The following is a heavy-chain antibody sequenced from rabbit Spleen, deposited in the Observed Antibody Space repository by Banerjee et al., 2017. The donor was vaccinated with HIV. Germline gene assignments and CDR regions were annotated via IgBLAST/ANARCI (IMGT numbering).Heavy chain of an antibody. V-gene: IGHV1S40*01. CDR3: ARDLGASGAYGIDL. J-gene: IGHJ4*01. Sequence: QSLEESGGDLVKPGASLTLTCKASGFSFSSSYDMCWVRQAPGKGLEWIACIYTGDGNTYYASWAKGRFTISKTSSTVDLKMTSLTAADTATYFCARDLGASGAYGIDLWGPGTLVTVS. CDR1: GFSFSSSYD. CDR2: IYTGDGNT. D-gene: IGHD6-1*01.